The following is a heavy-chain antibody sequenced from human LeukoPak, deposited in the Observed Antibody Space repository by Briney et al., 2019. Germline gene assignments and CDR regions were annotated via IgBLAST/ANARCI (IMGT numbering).Heavy chain of an antibody. Sequence: SETLSLTCTVSGGSISSYYWSWIRQPPGKGLEWIGYIYYSGSTNYNPSLKSRVTISVDTSKNQFSLKLSSVTAADTAVYYCARDRYGSGTAFDYWGQGTLDTVSP. CDR2: IYYSGST. V-gene: IGHV4-59*01. CDR3: ARDRYGSGTAFDY. J-gene: IGHJ4*02. CDR1: GGSISSYY. D-gene: IGHD3-10*01.